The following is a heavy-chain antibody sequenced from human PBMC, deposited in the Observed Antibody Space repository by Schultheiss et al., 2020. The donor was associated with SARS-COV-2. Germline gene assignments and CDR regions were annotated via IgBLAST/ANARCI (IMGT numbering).Heavy chain of an antibody. CDR2: ISYDGSNK. CDR3: TTWSS. J-gene: IGHJ4*02. Sequence: GESLKISCAASGFTFSSYAMHWVRQAPGKGLEWVAVISYDGSNKYYADSVKGRFTISRDNSKNTLYLQMNSLKTEDTAVYYCTTWSSWGQGTLVTVSS. V-gene: IGHV3-30*04. D-gene: IGHD3-3*01. CDR1: GFTFSSYA.